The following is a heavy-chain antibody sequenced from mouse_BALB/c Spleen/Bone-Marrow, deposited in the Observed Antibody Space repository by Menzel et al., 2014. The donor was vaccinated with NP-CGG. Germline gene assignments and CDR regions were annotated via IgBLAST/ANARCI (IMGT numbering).Heavy chain of an antibody. CDR1: GFTFSSYA. V-gene: IGHV5-6-5*01. CDR2: ISSGGST. CDR3: ARGYDGYYGFAY. Sequence: EVQLQQSGGGLVKPGGSLKLSCAASGFTFSSYAMSWVRQTPEKRLGWVASISSGGSTYYPDSVKGRFTISRDNARNILYLQMSSLRSEDTAMYYCARGYDGYYGFAYWGQGTLVTVSA. J-gene: IGHJ3*01. D-gene: IGHD2-3*01.